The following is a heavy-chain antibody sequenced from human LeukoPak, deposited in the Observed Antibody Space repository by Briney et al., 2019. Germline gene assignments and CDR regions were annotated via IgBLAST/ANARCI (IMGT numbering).Heavy chain of an antibody. CDR3: ARYSSSWSGWFDP. J-gene: IGHJ5*02. CDR2: INHSGST. V-gene: IGHV4-34*01. Sequence: PSETLSLTCAVYGGSFSGYYWSWIRQPPGKELEWIGEINHSGSTNYNPSLKSRVTISVDTSKNQFSLKLSSVTAADTAVYYCARYSSSWSGWFDPWGQGTLVTVSS. D-gene: IGHD6-13*01. CDR1: GGSFSGYY.